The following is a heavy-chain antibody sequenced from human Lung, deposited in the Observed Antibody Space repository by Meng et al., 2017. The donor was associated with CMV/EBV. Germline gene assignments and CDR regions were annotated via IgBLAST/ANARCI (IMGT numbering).Heavy chain of an antibody. Sequence: GESLKISCAASGFTFSSYSMNWVRQAPGKGLEWVSSISSSSSYIYYADSVKGRFTISRDNAKNSLYLQMNSLRAEDTAVYYCAGDGRGSRATRYVDYFDYWGQGTLVTVPS. CDR3: AGDGRGSRATRYVDYFDY. CDR2: ISSSSSYI. J-gene: IGHJ4*02. D-gene: IGHD2-2*01. CDR1: GFTFSSYS. V-gene: IGHV3-21*01.